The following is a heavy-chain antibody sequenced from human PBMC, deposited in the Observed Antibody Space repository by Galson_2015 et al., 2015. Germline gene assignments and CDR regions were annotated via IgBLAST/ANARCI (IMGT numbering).Heavy chain of an antibody. CDR1: GFSLSTSGVG. CDR3: AHTTYYYVSSGYYDGRFDY. V-gene: IGHV2-5*02. J-gene: IGHJ4*02. CDR2: IYWDDDK. Sequence: PALVKPTQTLTLTCTFSGFSLSTSGVGAGWIRQPPGKALEWLALIYWDDDKRYSPSLKSRLTITKDTSKNQVVLTMTNMDPVDTATYYCAHTTYYYVSSGYYDGRFDYWGQGTLVTVSS. D-gene: IGHD3-22*01.